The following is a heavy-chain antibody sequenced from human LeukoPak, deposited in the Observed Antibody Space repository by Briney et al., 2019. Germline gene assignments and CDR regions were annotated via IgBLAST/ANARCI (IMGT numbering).Heavy chain of an antibody. D-gene: IGHD3-22*01. CDR2: ISYDGSNK. J-gene: IGHJ3*02. CDR3: AKDYYDSSGYYNDAFDM. Sequence: SGGSLRLSCAASGFTFSSYGMHWVRQAPGKGLEWVAVISYDGSNKYYAESVKGRFTISRDNSKNTLYLQMNSLRAEDTAVYYCAKDYYDSSGYYNDAFDMWGQGTMVTVSS. CDR1: GFTFSSYG. V-gene: IGHV3-30*18.